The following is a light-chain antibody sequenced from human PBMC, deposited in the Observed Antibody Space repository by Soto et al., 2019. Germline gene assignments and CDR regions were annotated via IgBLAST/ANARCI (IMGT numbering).Light chain of an antibody. CDR1: QSVSRY. V-gene: IGKV3-15*01. CDR3: KLNNDWTSIP. J-gene: IGKJ5*01. CDR2: GAS. Sequence: EIVMTQSPATLSVSPGERATLSCRASQSVSRYLAWYQQRPGQAPRLLIYGASTRATGVPASFSGSGSGTAFTLTISSLQSEDFVVYYWKLNNDWTSIPFGQGTLVEIK.